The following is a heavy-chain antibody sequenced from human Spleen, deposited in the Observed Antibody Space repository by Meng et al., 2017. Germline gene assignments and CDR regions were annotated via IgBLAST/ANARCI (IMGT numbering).Heavy chain of an antibody. D-gene: IGHD5-12*01. J-gene: IGHJ3*02. CDR1: GFTFSSYS. CDR3: AREGGYVNAFDI. CDR2: INSDGSST. Sequence: GESLKISCAASGFTFSSYSMNWVRQAPGKGLVWVSRINSDGSSTSYADSVKGRFTISRDNAKNTLYLQMNSLRAEDTAVYYCAREGGYVNAFDIWGQGTMVTVSS. V-gene: IGHV3-74*01.